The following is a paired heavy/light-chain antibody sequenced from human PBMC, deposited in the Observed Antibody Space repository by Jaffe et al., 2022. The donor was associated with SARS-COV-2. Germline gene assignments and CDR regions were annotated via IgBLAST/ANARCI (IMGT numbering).Heavy chain of an antibody. Sequence: EVQLVESGGGLVQPGGSLRLSCAASGFTFSSYSMDWVRQAPGKGLEWVSYISTSSSSIYYADSVKGRFTISRDNAKNSLYLQMNSLRDGDTAVYYCARDRSGGCSGGSCYPGYYYDMDLWGQGTTVTVSS. CDR1: GFTFSSYS. J-gene: IGHJ6*02. CDR2: ISTSSSSI. V-gene: IGHV3-48*02. CDR3: ARDRSGGCSGGSCYPGYYYDMDL. D-gene: IGHD2-15*01.
Light chain of an antibody. CDR2: DVN. Sequence: QSALTQPASVSGSPGQSITISCTGTSSDIGGYNYVSWYQHHPGKAPKLMIYDVNNRPSGVSNRFSGSKSGNTASLTISGLQAEDEADYYCSSYTISSTFWIFGGGTKVTVL. V-gene: IGLV2-14*03. J-gene: IGLJ3*02. CDR3: SSYTISSTFWI. CDR1: SSDIGGYNY.